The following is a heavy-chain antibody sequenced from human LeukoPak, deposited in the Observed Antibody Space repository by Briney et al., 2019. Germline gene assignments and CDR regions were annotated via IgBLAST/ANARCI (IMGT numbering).Heavy chain of an antibody. V-gene: IGHV1-18*01. J-gene: IGHJ4*02. CDR1: GYTFTSYG. CDR3: ARSPACQDSSGYFLH. D-gene: IGHD3-22*01. CDR2: ISGYNGNM. Sequence: ASVKVSCKASGYTFTSYGISWVRQAPGQGLEWMGWISGYNGNMNYAQKLQGRVTMTTDTSTSTAYMELRSLRSDDTAVYYCARSPACQDSSGYFLHWGQGTLVTVSS.